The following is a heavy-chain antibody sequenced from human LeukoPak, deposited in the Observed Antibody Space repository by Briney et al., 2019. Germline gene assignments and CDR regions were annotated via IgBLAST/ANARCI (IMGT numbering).Heavy chain of an antibody. V-gene: IGHV3-7*01. Sequence: PGGSLRLSCGASGFIFSRHWMSWVRQAPGKGPEWGANIKQDGSERYYVGSVKGRFTISRDNAKNLLYLQMYSLRAEDTALYYCARDGGHSTDFDYWGQGTLVTVSS. J-gene: IGHJ4*02. CDR3: ARDGGHSTDFDY. CDR2: IKQDGSER. D-gene: IGHD2/OR15-2a*01. CDR1: GFIFSRHW.